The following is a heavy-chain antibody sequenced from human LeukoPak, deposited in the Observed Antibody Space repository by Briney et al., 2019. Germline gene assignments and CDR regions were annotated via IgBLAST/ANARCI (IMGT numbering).Heavy chain of an antibody. J-gene: IGHJ4*02. Sequence: ASVKVSCKASGYTFIGYYMHWVRQAPGQGLEWMGWINPNSGGTYYAQKFQGRVTMTTDTSTTTAYMELRSLRSDDTAVYYCARGPSTVPTRQDYWGQGTLVTVSS. CDR1: GYTFIGYY. D-gene: IGHD2-2*01. CDR2: INPNSGGT. V-gene: IGHV1-2*02. CDR3: ARGPSTVPTRQDY.